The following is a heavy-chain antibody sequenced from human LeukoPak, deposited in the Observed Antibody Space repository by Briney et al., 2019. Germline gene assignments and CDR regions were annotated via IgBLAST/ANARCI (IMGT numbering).Heavy chain of an antibody. V-gene: IGHV3-21*01. Sequence: GGSLRLSCAACGFTFSHYTIGWVRQAPGKGLERVASITSSSSHIYYADSVKGRFTISRDNAKNSLYLQMNSLRVEDTAVYYCARDGFVGAADYWGQGTLVTVSS. CDR1: GFTFSHYT. CDR2: ITSSSSHI. J-gene: IGHJ4*02. CDR3: ARDGFVGAADY. D-gene: IGHD6-13*01.